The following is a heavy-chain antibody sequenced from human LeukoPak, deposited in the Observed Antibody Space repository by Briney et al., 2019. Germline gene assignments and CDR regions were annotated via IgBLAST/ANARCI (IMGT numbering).Heavy chain of an antibody. CDR3: ARARKGIAVAGPDAFDI. Sequence: ASVKVSCKASGYTFTSYYMHWVRQAPGQGLEWMGWINTNTGNPTYAQGFTGRFVFSLDTSVSTAYLQISSLKAEDTTVYYCARARKGIAVAGPDAFDIWGQGTMVTVSS. D-gene: IGHD6-19*01. CDR1: GYTFTSYY. V-gene: IGHV7-4-1*02. CDR2: INTNTGNP. J-gene: IGHJ3*02.